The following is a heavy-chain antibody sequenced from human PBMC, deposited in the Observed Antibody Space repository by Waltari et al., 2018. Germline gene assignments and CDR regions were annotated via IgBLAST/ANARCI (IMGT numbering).Heavy chain of an antibody. V-gene: IGHV4-38-2*02. CDR1: GYSISSGYY. D-gene: IGHD2-21*02. Sequence: QVQLQESGPGLVKPSETLSLTCPVSGYSISSGYYWGWIRPPPGKGLEWIGSIYHSGSTYYNPSLKSRVTISVDTSKNQFSLKLSSVTAADTAVYYCARVAVVTPGNWFDPWGQGTLVTVSS. CDR2: IYHSGST. CDR3: ARVAVVTPGNWFDP. J-gene: IGHJ5*02.